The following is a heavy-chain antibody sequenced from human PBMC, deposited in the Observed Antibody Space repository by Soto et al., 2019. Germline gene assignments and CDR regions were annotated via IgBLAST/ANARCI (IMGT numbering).Heavy chain of an antibody. J-gene: IGHJ3*02. CDR3: AKDKSRAYYYDSSGYPDAFDI. Sequence: EVQLLESGGGLVQPGGSLRLSCAASAFTFSTYAMSWVRQAPGKGLEWVSAISGSGGSTYYADSVKGRFTISRDNSKNTLYLQMNSLRAEDTAVYYCAKDKSRAYYYDSSGYPDAFDIWGQGTMVTVSS. D-gene: IGHD3-22*01. V-gene: IGHV3-23*01. CDR1: AFTFSTYA. CDR2: ISGSGGST.